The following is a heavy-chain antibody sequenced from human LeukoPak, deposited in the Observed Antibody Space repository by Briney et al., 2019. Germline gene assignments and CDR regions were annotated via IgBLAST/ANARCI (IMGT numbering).Heavy chain of an antibody. J-gene: IGHJ4*02. Sequence: PGGSLRLPCAASGFTFSSYSMNWVRQAPGKGLEWVSSISSSSSYIYYADSVKGRFTISRDNAKNSLYLQMNSLRAEDTALYYCAKAPYSGTKYYFDYWGQGTLVTVSS. V-gene: IGHV3-21*04. D-gene: IGHD1-26*01. CDR3: AKAPYSGTKYYFDY. CDR1: GFTFSSYS. CDR2: ISSSSSYI.